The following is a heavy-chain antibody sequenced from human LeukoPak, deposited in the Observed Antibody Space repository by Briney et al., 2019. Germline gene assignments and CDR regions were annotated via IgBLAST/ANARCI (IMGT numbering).Heavy chain of an antibody. D-gene: IGHD4-17*01. CDR3: ARDPYGDFGY. CDR2: MNPSSGNT. J-gene: IGHJ4*02. CDR1: GYTFTSYD. Sequence: ASVKVSCKASGYTFTSYDINWVRQATGQGLEWLGWMNPSSGNTGYAQKFQGRVTMTRDTSTSTVYMELSSLRSEDTAVYYCARDPYGDFGYWGQGTLVTVSS. V-gene: IGHV1-8*01.